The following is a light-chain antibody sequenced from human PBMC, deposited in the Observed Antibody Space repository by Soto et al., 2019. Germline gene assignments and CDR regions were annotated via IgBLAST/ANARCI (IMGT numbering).Light chain of an antibody. Sequence: EIVLTQSPGTLSLSPGERATLSCRASQSVSSNYLAWYQQKPGQAPRLLMYGTSSRATGIPDRFSGSGSGTDFTLTIRRLEPEDFAVYYCQQYGSSWWTFGQGTKVEIK. CDR2: GTS. J-gene: IGKJ1*01. V-gene: IGKV3-20*01. CDR1: QSVSSNY. CDR3: QQYGSSWWT.